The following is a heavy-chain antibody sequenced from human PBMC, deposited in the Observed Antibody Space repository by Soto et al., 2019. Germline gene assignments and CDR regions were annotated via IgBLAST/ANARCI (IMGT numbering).Heavy chain of an antibody. CDR1: GFTFSSYG. D-gene: IGHD1-26*01. CDR3: ARGVAGVGATGRVNWFDP. Sequence: QVQLVESGGGVVQPGRSLRLSCAASGFTFSSYGMHWVRQAPGKGLEWVAVIWYDGSNKYYADSVKGRFTISRDNSKNTLYLQMNSLRAEDTAVYYCARGVAGVGATGRVNWFDPWGQGTLVTVSS. J-gene: IGHJ5*02. CDR2: IWYDGSNK. V-gene: IGHV3-33*01.